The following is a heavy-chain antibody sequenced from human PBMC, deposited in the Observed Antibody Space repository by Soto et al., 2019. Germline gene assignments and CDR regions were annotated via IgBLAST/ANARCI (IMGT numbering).Heavy chain of an antibody. V-gene: IGHV4-61*01. CDR2: IYNSMST. J-gene: IGHJ5*01. CDR1: GGPVKSDFYY. CDR3: ARERRAGNWFDS. D-gene: IGHD3-10*01. Sequence: PSETLSLTCTVSGGPVKSDFYYWSWIRQPPGKGLEWIGYIYNSMSTNYNPSLRSRVTMSLDTSNNQFSLKLTSVTAADTAVYYCARERRAGNWFDSWGQGTLVTVSS.